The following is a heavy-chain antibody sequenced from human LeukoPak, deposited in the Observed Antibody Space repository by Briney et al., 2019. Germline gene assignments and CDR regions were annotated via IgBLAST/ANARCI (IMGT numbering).Heavy chain of an antibody. J-gene: IGHJ4*02. V-gene: IGHV3-21*01. CDR1: GFTFSSYS. D-gene: IGHD5-24*01. CDR3: ARDPDGPPLIGAHDY. CDR2: ISSSSSYI. Sequence: EGSLRLSCAASGFTFSSYSMNWVRQAPGKGLEWVSSISSSSSYIYYADSVKGRFTISRDNAKNSLYLQMNSLRAEDTAVYYCARDPDGPPLIGAHDYWGQGTLVTVSS.